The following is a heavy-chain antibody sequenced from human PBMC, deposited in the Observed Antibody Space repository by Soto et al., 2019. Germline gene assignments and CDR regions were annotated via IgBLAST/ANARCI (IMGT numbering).Heavy chain of an antibody. CDR3: ARVSQLERREVGFYYFDY. J-gene: IGHJ4*02. CDR2: IYYSGST. V-gene: IGHV4-59*08. Sequence: PSETLSLTCTVSGGSISSYYWSWIRQPPGKGLEWIGYIYYSGSTNYNPSLKSRVTISVDTSKNQFSLKLSSVTAADTAVYYCARVSQLERREVGFYYFDYWGQGTLVTVSS. D-gene: IGHD1-1*01. CDR1: GGSISSYY.